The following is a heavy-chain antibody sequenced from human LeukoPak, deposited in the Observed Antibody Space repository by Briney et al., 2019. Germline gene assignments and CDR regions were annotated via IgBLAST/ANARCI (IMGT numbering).Heavy chain of an antibody. CDR2: IYYTGST. J-gene: IGHJ3*02. V-gene: IGHV4-31*03. Sequence: PSETLSLTCTVSGGSISSGGYYWSWIRQHPGKGLEWIGYIYYTGSTNYNPSIKSRVTISVDTSKNQFSLKLSSVTAADTAVYYCARRRRIVGATPGAFDIWGQGTMVTVSS. CDR1: GGSISSGGYY. D-gene: IGHD1-26*01. CDR3: ARRRRIVGATPGAFDI.